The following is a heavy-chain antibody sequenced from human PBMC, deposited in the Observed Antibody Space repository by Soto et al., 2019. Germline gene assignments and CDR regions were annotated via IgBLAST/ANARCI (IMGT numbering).Heavy chain of an antibody. Sequence: PGGSLRLSCAVSGLTVSSYYWSWVRQAPGKGLERLSVIYSDGNRIYADSVKGRFTISRDDFKNTLSLQMSSLRADDTAVYYCARQFASGSYFSDYWGQGTLVTVSS. D-gene: IGHD3-10*01. CDR3: ARQFASGSYFSDY. V-gene: IGHV3-53*01. J-gene: IGHJ4*02. CDR2: IYSDGNR. CDR1: GLTVSSYY.